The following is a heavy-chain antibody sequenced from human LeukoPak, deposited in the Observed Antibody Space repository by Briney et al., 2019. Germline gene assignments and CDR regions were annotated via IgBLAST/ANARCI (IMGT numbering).Heavy chain of an antibody. V-gene: IGHV3-23*01. Sequence: PGGSLTLSCAASGFTFSSYAMSWVRQAPGKGLEWVSAISGSGGSTYYADSENGRFTISRDNSKNTVYLQINSLRAEDTAVYYCAKDPTLWFGENLDYWGQGTLVTVSS. J-gene: IGHJ4*02. CDR1: GFTFSSYA. D-gene: IGHD3-10*01. CDR3: AKDPTLWFGENLDY. CDR2: ISGSGGST.